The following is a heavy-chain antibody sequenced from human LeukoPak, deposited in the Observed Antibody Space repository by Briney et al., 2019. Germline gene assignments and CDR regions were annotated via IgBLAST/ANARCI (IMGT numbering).Heavy chain of an antibody. CDR2: ISGSDGST. V-gene: IGHV3-23*01. CDR1: GFTFSNYA. Sequence: GGSLRLSCAASGFTFSNYAMSWVRQAPGKGLEWVSGISGSDGSTYYADSVKGRFTISRDNSKNTLFLQMNSLRAEDTAVYYCAKDYEPLVGVHRWGDWFDPWGQGTLVTVSP. D-gene: IGHD1-26*01. CDR3: AKDYEPLVGVHRWGDWFDP. J-gene: IGHJ5*02.